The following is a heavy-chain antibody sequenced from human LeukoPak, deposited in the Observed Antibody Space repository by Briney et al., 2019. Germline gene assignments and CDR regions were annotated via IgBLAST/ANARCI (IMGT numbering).Heavy chain of an antibody. D-gene: IGHD4-23*01. V-gene: IGHV3-11*01. CDR3: ARHKDGGNSIWNWFDP. Sequence: PGGSLRLSCAASGFTFSDYYMTWIRQAPGKGLEWVSYISSSGSTIYYADSVKGRFTISRDNAKNSLYLQMNSLRAEDTAVYYCARHKDGGNSIWNWFDPWGQGTLVTVSS. J-gene: IGHJ5*02. CDR1: GFTFSDYY. CDR2: ISSSGSTI.